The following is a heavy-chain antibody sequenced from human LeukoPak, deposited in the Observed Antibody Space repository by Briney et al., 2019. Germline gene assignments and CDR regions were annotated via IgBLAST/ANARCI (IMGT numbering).Heavy chain of an antibody. CDR2: INPSGGST. Sequence: ASVKVSCKASGYSFTGHYLHWVRQAPGQGLEWMGIINPSGGSTSYAQKFQGRVTMTRDMSTSTVYMELSSLRSEDTAVYYCARDRNRITDYWGQGTLVTVSS. V-gene: IGHV1-46*01. J-gene: IGHJ4*02. CDR3: ARDRNRITDY. D-gene: IGHD1-14*01. CDR1: GYSFTGHY.